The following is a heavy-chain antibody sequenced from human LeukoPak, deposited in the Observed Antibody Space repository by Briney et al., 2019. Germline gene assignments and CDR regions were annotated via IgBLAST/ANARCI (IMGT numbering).Heavy chain of an antibody. J-gene: IGHJ3*02. D-gene: IGHD2-8*01. CDR1: GFTFSSYS. V-gene: IGHV3-21*01. Sequence: GGSLRLSCAASGFTFSSYSMNWVRQAPGKGLEWVSSISSSSSYIYYADSVKGRFTISRDNAKNSLYLQMNSLRAEDTAVYYCAREDGCTNGVCYPDAFDIWGQGTMVTVSS. CDR3: AREDGCTNGVCYPDAFDI. CDR2: ISSSSSYI.